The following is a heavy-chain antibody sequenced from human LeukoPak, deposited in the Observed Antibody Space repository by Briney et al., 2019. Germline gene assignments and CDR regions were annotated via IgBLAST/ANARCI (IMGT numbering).Heavy chain of an antibody. D-gene: IGHD6-13*01. J-gene: IGHJ4*02. V-gene: IGHV3-33*01. CDR1: GFTFSSYG. Sequence: GGSLRLPCAASGFTFSSYGMHWVRQAPGKGLEWVAVIWYDGSNKYYADSVKGRFTISRDNSKNTLYLQMNSLRAEDTAVYYCARTSSSWYFDYWGQGTLVTVSS. CDR3: ARTSSSWYFDY. CDR2: IWYDGSNK.